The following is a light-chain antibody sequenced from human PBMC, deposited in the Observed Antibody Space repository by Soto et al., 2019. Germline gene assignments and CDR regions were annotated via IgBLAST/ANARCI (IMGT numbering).Light chain of an antibody. Sequence: QSALTQPRSVSGSPGQSVTISCTGTSSDVGAYDSVSWYQQHPGKAPKLMISDVSERPSGVPDRFSGSKSANTASLTISGLQAEDEADYYCCSYAGRYTYVFGTGTKVTVL. CDR1: SSDVGAYDS. CDR3: CSYAGRYTYV. V-gene: IGLV2-11*01. CDR2: DVS. J-gene: IGLJ1*01.